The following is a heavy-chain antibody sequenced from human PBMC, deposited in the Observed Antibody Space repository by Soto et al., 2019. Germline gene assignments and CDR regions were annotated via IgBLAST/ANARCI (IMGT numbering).Heavy chain of an antibody. D-gene: IGHD2-21*02. Sequence: SETLSLTCTVSGGSISSSYWSWIRQPPGKGLEWIGEINHSGSTNYNPSLKSRVTISVDTSKNQFSLKLSSVTAADTAVYYCARGRHIVVVTAIRFYGMDVWGQGTTVTVSS. CDR2: INHSGST. V-gene: IGHV4-34*01. CDR3: ARGRHIVVVTAIRFYGMDV. CDR1: GGSISSSY. J-gene: IGHJ6*02.